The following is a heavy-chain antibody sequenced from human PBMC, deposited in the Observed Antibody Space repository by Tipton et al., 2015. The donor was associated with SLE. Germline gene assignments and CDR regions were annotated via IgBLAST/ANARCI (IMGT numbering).Heavy chain of an antibody. D-gene: IGHD6-19*01. V-gene: IGHV4-31*03. CDR1: TDSISSGASY. Sequence: TLSLTCTVSTDSISSGASYWSWIRQHPGKGLEWVGYIYYTGTTYYNPSLKSRATISVDMSKNQFSLSLNSVTAADTATYYCVRHHPASVWPGHFHLWGRGTLVTVSS. J-gene: IGHJ2*01. CDR2: IYYTGTT. CDR3: VRHHPASVWPGHFHL.